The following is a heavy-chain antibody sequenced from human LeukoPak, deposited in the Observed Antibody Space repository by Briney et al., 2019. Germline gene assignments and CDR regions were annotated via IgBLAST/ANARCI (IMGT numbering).Heavy chain of an antibody. Sequence: KPSETLSLTCTVSGGSISSYYWSWIRQPPGKGLEWIGYIYYSGSTNYNPSLKSRVTISVDTSKNQSSLKLSSVTAADTAVYYCAREGAGTVDYWGQGTLVTVSS. CDR3: AREGAGTVDY. J-gene: IGHJ4*02. CDR1: GGSISSYY. V-gene: IGHV4-59*01. CDR2: IYYSGST. D-gene: IGHD1-1*01.